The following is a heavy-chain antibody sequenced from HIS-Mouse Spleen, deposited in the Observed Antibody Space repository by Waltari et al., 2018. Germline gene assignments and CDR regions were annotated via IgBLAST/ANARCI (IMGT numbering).Heavy chain of an antibody. CDR2: INSDGGST. CDR3: ARDLELDAFDI. Sequence: EVQLVESGGGLVQSGGSLRLSCAASAFTFSSYWMHWVRQAPGKGLVWVSRINSDGGSTSYADSVKGRFTISRDNAKNTLYLQMNSLRAEDTAVYYCARDLELDAFDIWGQGTMVTVSS. D-gene: IGHD1-1*01. V-gene: IGHV3-74*01. CDR1: AFTFSSYW. J-gene: IGHJ3*02.